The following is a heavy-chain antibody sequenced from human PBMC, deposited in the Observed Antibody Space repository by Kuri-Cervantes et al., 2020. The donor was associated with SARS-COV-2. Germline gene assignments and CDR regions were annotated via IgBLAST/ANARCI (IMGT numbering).Heavy chain of an antibody. CDR3: ASSPVAAPFGAFDI. D-gene: IGHD6-19*01. Sequence: GGSLRLSCTASGFTFSSHCMSWVRQAPGKGLEWVANIKEDGSEKHYVDSVKGQFTISRDNSKNTLYLQMNSLRAEDTAAYYCASSPVAAPFGAFDIWGQGTMVTVSS. CDR2: IKEDGSEK. CDR1: GFTFSSHC. J-gene: IGHJ3*02. V-gene: IGHV3-7*01.